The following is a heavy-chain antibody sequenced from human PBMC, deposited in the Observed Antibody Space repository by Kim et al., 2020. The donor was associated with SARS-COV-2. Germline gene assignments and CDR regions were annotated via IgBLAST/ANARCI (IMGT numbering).Heavy chain of an antibody. D-gene: IGHD1-7*01. CDR1: GFTFSSYA. CDR3: ASDLITGTTGLDY. Sequence: GGSLRLSCAASGFTFSSYAMHWVRQAPGKGLEWVAVISYDGSNKYYADSVKGRFTISRDNSKNTLYLQMNSLRAEDTAVYYCASDLITGTTGLDYWGQGTLVTVSS. CDR2: ISYDGSNK. J-gene: IGHJ4*02. V-gene: IGHV3-30-3*01.